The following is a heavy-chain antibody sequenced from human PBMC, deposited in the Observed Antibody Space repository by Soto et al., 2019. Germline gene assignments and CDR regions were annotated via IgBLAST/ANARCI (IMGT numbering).Heavy chain of an antibody. CDR2: ISGSGGST. CDR1: GFTFSSYA. J-gene: IGHJ4*02. D-gene: IGHD3-16*01. Sequence: GESLKISCAASGFTFSSYAMSWVRQAPGKGLEWVSAISGSGGSTYYADSVKGRFTISRDNSKNTLYLQMNSLRAEDTAVYYCAKRVVRGYYFDYWGQGTLVTVSS. V-gene: IGHV3-23*01. CDR3: AKRVVRGYYFDY.